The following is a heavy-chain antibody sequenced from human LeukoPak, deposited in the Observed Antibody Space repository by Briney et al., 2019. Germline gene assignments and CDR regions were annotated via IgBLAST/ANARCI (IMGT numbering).Heavy chain of an antibody. V-gene: IGHV3-48*01. CDR2: ISSSSSTI. D-gene: IGHD6-13*01. CDR3: ARDPRYSSRPYYFDY. J-gene: IGHJ4*02. CDR1: GFTFSSYS. Sequence: GGSLRLSCAASGFTFSSYSMNWVRQAPGKGLEWVSYISSSSSTIYYADSVKGRFTISRDNAKNSLYLQMNSLRAEDTAVYYCARDPRYSSRPYYFDYWGQGTLVTVSS.